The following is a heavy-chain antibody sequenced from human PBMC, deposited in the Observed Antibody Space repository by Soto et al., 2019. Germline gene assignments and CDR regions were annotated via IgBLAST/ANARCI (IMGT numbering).Heavy chain of an antibody. CDR3: ARGRVNTYLPAFDY. V-gene: IGHV1-69*01. Sequence: QVQLVQSGAEVKKPGSSVKVSCKASGGTFISYAISWVRQAPGRGLEWMGGIIPVFGTANYTQKFQGRVTITADESTSTGYMELSRLRSEDTALYYCARGRVNTYLPAFDYWGQGTLVTVS. CDR2: IIPVFGTA. J-gene: IGHJ4*02. CDR1: GGTFISYA. D-gene: IGHD5-18*01.